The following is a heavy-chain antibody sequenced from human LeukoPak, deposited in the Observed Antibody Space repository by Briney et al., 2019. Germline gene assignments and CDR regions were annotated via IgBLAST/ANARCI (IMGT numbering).Heavy chain of an antibody. V-gene: IGHV3-23*01. CDR3: AKILVRDYRSPHGWFDP. CDR1: GFTFSSYW. CDR2: ISGSGGST. D-gene: IGHD4-11*01. Sequence: PGGSPRLSCAASGFTFSSYWMHWVRQAPGKGLEWVSAISGSGGSTYYADSVKGRFTISRDNSKNTLYLQMNSLRAEDTAVYYCAKILVRDYRSPHGWFDPWGQGTLVTVSS. J-gene: IGHJ5*02.